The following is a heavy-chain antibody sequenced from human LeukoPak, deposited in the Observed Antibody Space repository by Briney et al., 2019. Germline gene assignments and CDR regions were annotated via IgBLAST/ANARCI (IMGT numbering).Heavy chain of an antibody. CDR1: GYSFTSYW. D-gene: IGHD6-19*01. CDR2: IYPGDSDT. CDR3: ARHVAMAGEGYYMDV. V-gene: IGHV5-51*01. Sequence: GESLKISCKGSGYSFTSYWIGWVRQMPEKGLEWMGIIYPGDSDTRYSPSFQGQVTISADKSISTAYLQWSSLKASDTAMYYCARHVAMAGEGYYMDVWGKGTTVTVSS. J-gene: IGHJ6*03.